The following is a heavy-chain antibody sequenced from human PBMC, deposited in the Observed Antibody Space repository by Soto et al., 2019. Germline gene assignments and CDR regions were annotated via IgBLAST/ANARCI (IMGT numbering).Heavy chain of an antibody. J-gene: IGHJ4*02. CDR3: ARGGGSRGLLLPHYFDS. CDR2: ISYTGSTI. V-gene: IGHV3-11*01. Sequence: GGSLRLSCAASGFTFSDYYMRWFRQAPGKGPEMISYISYTGSTIFYADSVKGRFTISRDNAENSLYLQMNSLRAEDTAMSYCARGGGSRGLLLPHYFDSWGQGTLVTVSS. D-gene: IGHD1-26*01. CDR1: GFTFSDYY.